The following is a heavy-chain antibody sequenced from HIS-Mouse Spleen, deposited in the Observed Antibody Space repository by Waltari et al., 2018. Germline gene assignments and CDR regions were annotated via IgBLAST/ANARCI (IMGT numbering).Heavy chain of an antibody. CDR1: GGSISSSSYY. CDR2: IYYGVAT. J-gene: IGHJ2*01. CDR3: AREIPYSSSWYDWYFDL. Sequence: QLQLQESGPGLVKPSETLSLTCTVSGGSISSSSYYWGWIRQPPGKGLEWIGSIYYGVATYSNPSLTSRVTISVDTSKNRFSLKLSSVTAADTAVYYCAREIPYSSSWYDWYFDLWGRGTLVTVSS. V-gene: IGHV4-39*07. D-gene: IGHD6-13*01.